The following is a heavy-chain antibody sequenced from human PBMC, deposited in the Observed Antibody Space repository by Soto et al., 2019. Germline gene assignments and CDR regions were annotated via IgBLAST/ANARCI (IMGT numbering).Heavy chain of an antibody. J-gene: IGHJ6*02. CDR3: ARARAIRFLRGMDV. D-gene: IGHD3-3*01. CDR2: ISYDGSNK. CDR1: GFTFSSYS. Sequence: QVQLVESGGGVVQPGRSLRLSCAASGFTFSSYSMHWVRQAPGKGLEWVAVISYDGSNKYYADSVKGRFTISIDNSKNTLYMQMNSLRAEDTAVYYCARARAIRFLRGMDVWGQGTTVTVSS. V-gene: IGHV3-30-3*01.